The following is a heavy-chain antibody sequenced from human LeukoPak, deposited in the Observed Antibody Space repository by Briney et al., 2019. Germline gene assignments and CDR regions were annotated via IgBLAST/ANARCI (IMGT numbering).Heavy chain of an antibody. CDR2: MNPNSGNT. CDR3: ARELRERRLNYYGSGSYYNLPWFWFDP. Sequence: GASVKVSCKASGYTFTSYDINWVRQATGQGLEWMGWMNPNSGNTGYAQKFQGRVTMTRNTSISTAYMELSSLRSEDTAVYYCARELRERRLNYYGSGSYYNLPWFWFDPWGQGTLVTVSS. CDR1: GYTFTSYD. J-gene: IGHJ5*02. V-gene: IGHV1-8*01. D-gene: IGHD3-10*01.